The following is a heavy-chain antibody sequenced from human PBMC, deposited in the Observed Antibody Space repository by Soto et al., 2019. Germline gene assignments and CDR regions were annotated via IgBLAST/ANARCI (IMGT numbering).Heavy chain of an antibody. CDR1: GFTFSSYE. Sequence: GGSLRLSCAASGFTFSSYEINFFRHAPCKGLEWVSYISSSGSTIYYADSVKGRFTISRDNAKNSLYLQMNSLRAEDTAVYYCARGVYDSSGYYPFYFDYWGQGTLVTVSS. V-gene: IGHV3-48*03. J-gene: IGHJ4*02. CDR2: ISSSGSTI. CDR3: ARGVYDSSGYYPFYFDY. D-gene: IGHD3-22*01.